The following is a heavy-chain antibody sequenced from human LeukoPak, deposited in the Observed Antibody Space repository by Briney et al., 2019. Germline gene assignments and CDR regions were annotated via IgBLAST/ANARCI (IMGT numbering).Heavy chain of an antibody. V-gene: IGHV7-4-1*02. CDR3: ASRPVVPAPLGMDV. CDR1: GYTFTSYA. J-gene: IGHJ6*02. D-gene: IGHD2-2*01. CDR2: INTNTGNP. Sequence: GASVKVSCKASGYTFTSYAMNWVRQAPGQGLEWMGWINTNTGNPTYAQGFTGRFVFSLDTSVSTAYLQISSLKAEDTAVYYCASRPVVPAPLGMDVWGQGTTVTVSS.